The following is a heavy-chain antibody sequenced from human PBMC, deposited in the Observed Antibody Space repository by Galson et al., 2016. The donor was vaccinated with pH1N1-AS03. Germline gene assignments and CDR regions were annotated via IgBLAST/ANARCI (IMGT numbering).Heavy chain of an antibody. Sequence: SGAEVKKPGESLKISCKGSGYNFTSYWIVWVRQMPGKGLECMGIIDPRDSDTRYSPSFQGQVTISADKSISTAYLQWSSLKASDTAIYYCARHGLESTLSAWFDPWGQGTLVTVSS. CDR3: ARHGLESTLSAWFDP. V-gene: IGHV5-51*01. CDR1: GYNFTSYW. J-gene: IGHJ5*02. D-gene: IGHD2-15*01. CDR2: IDPRDSDT.